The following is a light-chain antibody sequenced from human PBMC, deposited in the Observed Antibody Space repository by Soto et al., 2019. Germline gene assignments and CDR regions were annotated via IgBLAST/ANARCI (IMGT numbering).Light chain of an antibody. Sequence: EIEMTQSPATLSLAPGERVTLSCSASESVSTNLAWYQQKAGQAPRLLIYGASTRATGIPARFSGSGSGTEFTLTISSLQSEDFAVYHCQQYNNWPAITFGQGTRLEIK. J-gene: IGKJ5*01. CDR3: QQYNNWPAIT. CDR2: GAS. CDR1: ESVSTN. V-gene: IGKV3-15*01.